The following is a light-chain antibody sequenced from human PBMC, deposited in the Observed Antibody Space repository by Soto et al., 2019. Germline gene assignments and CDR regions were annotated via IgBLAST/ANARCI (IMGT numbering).Light chain of an antibody. V-gene: IGKV3-15*01. J-gene: IGKJ4*01. CDR2: GAS. CDR1: QRVSSN. Sequence: EIVMTQSPATLSVSPGERATLSCRASQRVSSNLAWYQQKPGQAPRLLIYGASTRATGIPARFSGSGSGTEFTLTISSLQSEDFAVYYCQQNNNWPPLTFGGGTNVEIK. CDR3: QQNNNWPPLT.